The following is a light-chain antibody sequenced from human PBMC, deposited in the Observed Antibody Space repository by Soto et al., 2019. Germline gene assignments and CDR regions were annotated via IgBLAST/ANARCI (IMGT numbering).Light chain of an antibody. J-gene: IGKJ1*01. CDR2: AAS. Sequence: DIQITQSPSSLSASVGDRVTITCRASQSINNYLNWYQQKPWKAPNLLIYAASSLESGVPARFSGSGSGTEFTLTISSLQREDFATCDCQPSYSAPWTFGQGTKVEI. CDR1: QSINNY. CDR3: QPSYSAPWT. V-gene: IGKV1-39*01.